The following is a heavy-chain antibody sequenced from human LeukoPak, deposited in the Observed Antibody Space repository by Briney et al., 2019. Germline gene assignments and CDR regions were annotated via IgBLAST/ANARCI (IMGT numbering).Heavy chain of an antibody. D-gene: IGHD2-15*01. Sequence: SETLSLTCAVYGGSFSGYYWSWIRQPPGKGLEWIGEINHSGSTNYNPSLKSRVTISVDTSKNQFSLKLSSVTAADTAVYYCARGYCSGGSCWGFDYYYYYMDVWGKGTTVTVSS. CDR1: GGSFSGYY. CDR3: ARGYCSGGSCWGFDYYYYYMDV. CDR2: INHSGST. J-gene: IGHJ6*03. V-gene: IGHV4-34*01.